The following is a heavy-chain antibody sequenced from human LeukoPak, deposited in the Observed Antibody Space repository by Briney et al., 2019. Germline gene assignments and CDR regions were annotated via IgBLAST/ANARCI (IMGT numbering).Heavy chain of an antibody. CDR1: GGSITSINW. CDR2: THHSGRT. J-gene: IGHJ4*02. Sequence: SETLSLTCVVSGGSITSINWWNWVRQPPGKGLEWIGETHHSGRTKYNPSLKSRVTISVDTSKNQFSLKLNSVTAADTAVYYCAREDQRIAAAGTFDYWGQGTLVTVSS. V-gene: IGHV4-4*02. D-gene: IGHD6-13*01. CDR3: AREDQRIAAAGTFDY.